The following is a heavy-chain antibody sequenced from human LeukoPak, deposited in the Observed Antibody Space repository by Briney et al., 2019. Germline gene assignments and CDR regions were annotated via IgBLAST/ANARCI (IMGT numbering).Heavy chain of an antibody. J-gene: IGHJ6*02. Sequence: SETLSLTCTVSGGSISSYYWSWIRQPPGKGLEWIGYIYYSGSTNYNPSLKSRVPMSVDTSKNQFSLKLSSVTAADSAVYDCARWAYGMDVWGQGTTVTVSS. CDR3: ARWAYGMDV. CDR1: GGSISSYY. V-gene: IGHV4-59*01. CDR2: IYYSGST.